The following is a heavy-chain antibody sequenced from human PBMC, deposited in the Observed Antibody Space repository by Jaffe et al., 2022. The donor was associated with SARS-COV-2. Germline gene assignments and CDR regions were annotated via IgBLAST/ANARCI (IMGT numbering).Heavy chain of an antibody. CDR2: ISYDGSNK. CDR3: AKCTSTSSWLTFDY. D-gene: IGHD6-13*01. J-gene: IGHJ4*02. CDR1: GFTFSSYG. Sequence: QVQLVESGGGVVQPGRSLRLSCAASGFTFSSYGMHWVRQAPGKGLEWVAVISYDGSNKYYADSVKGRFTISRDNSKNTLYLQMNSLRAEDTAVYYCAKCTSTSSWLTFDYWGQGTLVTVSS. V-gene: IGHV3-30*18.